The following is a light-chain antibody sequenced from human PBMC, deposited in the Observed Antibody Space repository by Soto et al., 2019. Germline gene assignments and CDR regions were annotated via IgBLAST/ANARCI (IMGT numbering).Light chain of an antibody. J-gene: IGKJ1*01. Sequence: EIVLTQSPGTLSLSPGERATLSCRASQSVGSNYLAWYQQKPGQAPRLLIYAASGRAAGIPDRFSGSGSGTAFTLTISRLEPEDSAVYYCQQYGSSPWTFGQGTKVEVK. CDR3: QQYGSSPWT. CDR1: QSVGSNY. V-gene: IGKV3-20*01. CDR2: AAS.